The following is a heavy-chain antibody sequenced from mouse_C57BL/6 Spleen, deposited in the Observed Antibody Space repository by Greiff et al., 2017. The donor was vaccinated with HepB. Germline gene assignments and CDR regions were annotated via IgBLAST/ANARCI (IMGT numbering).Heavy chain of an antibody. D-gene: IGHD1-1*02. V-gene: IGHV1-54*01. J-gene: IGHJ1*03. CDR3: ARGGLGNWYFDV. CDR1: GYAFTNYL. Sequence: QVQLQQSGAELVRPGTSVKVSCKASGYAFTNYLIEWVKQRPGQGLEWIGVINPGSGGTNYNEKFKGKATLTADKSSSTAYMQLSSLTSEDSAVYFCARGGLGNWYFDVWGTGTTVTVSS. CDR2: INPGSGGT.